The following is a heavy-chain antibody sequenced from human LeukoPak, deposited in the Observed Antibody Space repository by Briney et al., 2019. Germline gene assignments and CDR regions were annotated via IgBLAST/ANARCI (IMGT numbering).Heavy chain of an antibody. V-gene: IGHV3-9*03. J-gene: IGHJ2*01. CDR1: GFTFDDYA. CDR3: AKAQGGSGWYGPNWYFDL. CDR2: ISWNSGSI. Sequence: GRSLRLSXAASGFTFDDYAMHWVRQAPGKGLEWVSGISWNSGSIGYADSVKGRFTISRDNAKNSLYLQMNSLRAEDMALYYCAKAQGGSGWYGPNWYFDLWGRGTLVTVSS. D-gene: IGHD6-19*01.